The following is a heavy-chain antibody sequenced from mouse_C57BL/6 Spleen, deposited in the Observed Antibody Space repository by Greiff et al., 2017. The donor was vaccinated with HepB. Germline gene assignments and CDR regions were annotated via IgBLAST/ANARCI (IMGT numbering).Heavy chain of an antibody. CDR2: INPNNGGT. CDR3: ARSWGLLGGYFDV. J-gene: IGHJ1*03. Sequence: EVQLQQSGPELVKPGASVKISCKASGYTFTDYYMNWVKQSHGKSLEWIGDINPNNGGTSYNQKFKGKATLTVDKSSSTAYMELRSLTSEDSAVYYCARSWGLLGGYFDVWGTGTTVTVSS. D-gene: IGHD1-1*01. V-gene: IGHV1-26*01. CDR1: GYTFTDYY.